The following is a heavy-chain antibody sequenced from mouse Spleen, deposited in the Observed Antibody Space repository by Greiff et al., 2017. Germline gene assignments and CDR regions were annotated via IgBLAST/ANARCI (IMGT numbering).Heavy chain of an antibody. CDR3: ARSDYGDY. V-gene: IGHV1-20*01. CDR1: GYSFTGYF. J-gene: IGHJ2*01. Sequence: EVKLVESGPELVKPGDSVKISCKASGYSFTGYFMNWVMQSHGKSLEWIGRINPYNGDTFYNQKFKGKATLTVDKSSSTAHMELRSLTSEDSAVYYCARSDYGDYWGQGTTLTVSS. CDR2: INPYNGDT. D-gene: IGHD2-4*01.